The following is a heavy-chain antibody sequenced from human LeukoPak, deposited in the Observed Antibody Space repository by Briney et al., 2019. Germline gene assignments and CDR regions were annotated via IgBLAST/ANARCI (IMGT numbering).Heavy chain of an antibody. CDR2: ISGSGGST. Sequence: GGSLTLSCAASGFTFSDLVMSWVRQAPGKGLEWVLDISGSGGSTYYGDPVKGRFTISRDNSKNTLYLRMHSLSAADTAVCSSAKYANGAPQDYGGEGTLVTLPP. CDR3: AKYANGAPQDY. CDR1: GFTFSDLV. V-gene: IGHV3-23*01. D-gene: IGHD2-2*01. J-gene: IGHJ4*02.